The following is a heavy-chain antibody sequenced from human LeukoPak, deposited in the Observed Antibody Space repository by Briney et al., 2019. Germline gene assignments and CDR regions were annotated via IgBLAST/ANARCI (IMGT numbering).Heavy chain of an antibody. V-gene: IGHV4-39*01. D-gene: IGHD2-15*01. J-gene: IGHJ5*02. CDR3: ARVGGSISPHWFDP. Sequence: SETLSLTCTVSGGSISSSSYYWGWIRQPPGKGLEWIGSIYYSGSTYYNPSLKSRVTISVDTSKNQFSLKLSSVTAADTAVYYCARVGGSISPHWFDPWGQGTLVTVSS. CDR2: IYYSGST. CDR1: GGSISSSSYY.